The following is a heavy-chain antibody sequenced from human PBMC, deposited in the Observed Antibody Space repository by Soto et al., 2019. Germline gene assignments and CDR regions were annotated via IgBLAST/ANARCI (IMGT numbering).Heavy chain of an antibody. Sequence: ESGGGLIQPGESRRLSCAAFGLTVSGKKYVAWVRQAPGKGLEWVSALYDVDGTYYADSVKGRFTTSRDSSKTTVYLQMNGLRPDDTAVYYCASWHEREHAYDVWGQGTTVTVSS. D-gene: IGHD1-1*01. J-gene: IGHJ3*01. V-gene: IGHV3-53*01. CDR2: LYDVDGT. CDR1: GLTVSGKKY. CDR3: ASWHEREHAYDV.